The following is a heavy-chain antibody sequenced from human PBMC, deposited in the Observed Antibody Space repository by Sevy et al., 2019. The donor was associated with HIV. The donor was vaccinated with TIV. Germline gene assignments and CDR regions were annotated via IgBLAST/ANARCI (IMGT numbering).Heavy chain of an antibody. V-gene: IGHV4-39*01. D-gene: IGHD5-12*01. CDR2: IYYTGTT. Sequence: ETLSLTCSVSGDSIDSYGSYWGWIRQPPGKGLEWIGSIYYTGTTYYNPSLKSRATISVDTSKNEFSLKMTSVTAADTAVYYCATKGVAVDAFDIRGQGTMVTVSS. J-gene: IGHJ3*02. CDR1: GDSIDSYGSY. CDR3: ATKGVAVDAFDI.